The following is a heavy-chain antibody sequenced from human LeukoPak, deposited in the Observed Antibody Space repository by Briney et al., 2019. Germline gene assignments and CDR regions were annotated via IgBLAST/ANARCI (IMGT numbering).Heavy chain of an antibody. CDR1: GFTFSPYS. J-gene: IGHJ6*04. V-gene: IGHV3-48*03. CDR3: AELGITMIGGV. Sequence: GGSLRLSCAASGFTFSPYSMNWVRQAPGKGLEWVSYISSSGSTIYYADSVKGRFTISRDNAKNSLYLQMNSLRAEDTAVYYCAELGITMIGGVWGKGTTVTISS. CDR2: ISSSGSTI. D-gene: IGHD3-10*02.